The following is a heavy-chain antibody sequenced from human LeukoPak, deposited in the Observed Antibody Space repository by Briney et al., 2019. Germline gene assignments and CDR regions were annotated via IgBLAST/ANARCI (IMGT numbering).Heavy chain of an antibody. Sequence: SETLSLTCTVFGDSISSDYLSWIRQPPGKGLEWIGYINYSGITNYNPSLKSRVTISVDTSKSQFSLKLSSVTAADTAVYYCARHRPGERRFDPWGQGTLVTVSS. CDR1: GDSISSDY. CDR3: ARHRPGERRFDP. J-gene: IGHJ5*02. CDR2: INYSGIT. V-gene: IGHV4-59*08. D-gene: IGHD3-16*01.